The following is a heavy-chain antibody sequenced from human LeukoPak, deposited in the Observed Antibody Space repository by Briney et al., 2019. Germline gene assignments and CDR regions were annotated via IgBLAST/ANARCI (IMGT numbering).Heavy chain of an antibody. CDR1: GFTFTSYT. CDR3: ARDYFGDYFFDF. Sequence: PGGSLRLSCVASGFTFTSYTINGVRQAPGKGLEWVSSISGSGDYIYYADSVKGRFTISRDNAKNSLYLQMSRLRAEDTAVYFCARDYFGDYFFDFWGQGTLVTVSS. CDR2: ISGSGDYI. D-gene: IGHD4-17*01. J-gene: IGHJ4*02. V-gene: IGHV3-21*01.